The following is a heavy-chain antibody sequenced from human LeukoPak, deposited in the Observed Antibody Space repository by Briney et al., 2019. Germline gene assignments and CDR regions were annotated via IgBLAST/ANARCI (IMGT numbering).Heavy chain of an antibody. CDR1: GYTFTGYY. CDR3: ARVKMTTVTTYDC. CDR2: INPNSGGT. D-gene: IGHD4-17*01. V-gene: IGHV1-2*06. Sequence: ASVKVSCKASGYTFTGYYMHWVRQAPGQGLEWMGRINPNSGGTNYAQKFQGRVTMTRDTSISTAYMELSRLRSDDTAVYYCARVKMTTVTTYDCWGQGTLVTVSS. J-gene: IGHJ4*02.